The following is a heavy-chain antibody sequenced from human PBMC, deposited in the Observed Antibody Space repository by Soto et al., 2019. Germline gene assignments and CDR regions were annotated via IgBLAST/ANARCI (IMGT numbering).Heavy chain of an antibody. Sequence: SETLSLTCSVAGQSISNYYWSWIRQPPGKGLEWIGYMQSSGRPNYSPSLRSRVTISQDASKNQVSLRLKSVTAADTAVYYCARLYATTFDYWGPGSLLTVSS. CDR1: GQSISNYY. J-gene: IGHJ4*02. V-gene: IGHV4-4*09. D-gene: IGHD2-2*02. CDR3: ARLYATTFDY. CDR2: MQSSGRP.